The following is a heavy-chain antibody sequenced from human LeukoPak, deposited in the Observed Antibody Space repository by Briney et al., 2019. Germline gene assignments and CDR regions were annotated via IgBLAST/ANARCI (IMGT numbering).Heavy chain of an antibody. V-gene: IGHV3-21*01. CDR1: GFTFSSYS. D-gene: IGHD2-21*02. Sequence: GGSPRLSCAASGFTFSSYSMNWVRQAPGKGLEWVSSISSSSSYIYYADSVKGRFTISRDNAKNSLYLQMNSLRAEDTAVYYCASVVVTAPNDYWGQGTLVTVSS. CDR3: ASVVVTAPNDY. J-gene: IGHJ4*02. CDR2: ISSSSSYI.